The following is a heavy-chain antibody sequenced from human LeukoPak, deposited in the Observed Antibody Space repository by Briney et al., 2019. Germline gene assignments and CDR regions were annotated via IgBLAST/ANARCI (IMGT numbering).Heavy chain of an antibody. J-gene: IGHJ4*02. Sequence: GRSLRLSCAASGFTFSSYAMHWVRQAPGKGLEWVAVISYDGSNKYYADSVKGRFTISRDNSKNTLYLQMNSLRAEGTAVYYCARGTADIVVVPAADYWGQGTLVTVSS. CDR2: ISYDGSNK. D-gene: IGHD2-2*01. V-gene: IGHV3-30-3*01. CDR3: ARGTADIVVVPAADY. CDR1: GFTFSSYA.